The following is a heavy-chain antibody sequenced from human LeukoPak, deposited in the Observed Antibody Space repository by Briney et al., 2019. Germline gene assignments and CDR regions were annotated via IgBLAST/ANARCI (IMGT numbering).Heavy chain of an antibody. D-gene: IGHD2-15*01. V-gene: IGHV3-23*01. CDR1: GFTFSSYS. J-gene: IGHJ4*02. Sequence: GGSLRLSCAASGFTFSSYSMNWVRQAPGKGLEWVSGIKESGDITYYADSVKGRFTISRDNSKNTLYLQMNSLRAEDTAKYYCAKYCSGATCSGYWGQGTLVTVSS. CDR3: AKYCSGATCSGY. CDR2: IKESGDIT.